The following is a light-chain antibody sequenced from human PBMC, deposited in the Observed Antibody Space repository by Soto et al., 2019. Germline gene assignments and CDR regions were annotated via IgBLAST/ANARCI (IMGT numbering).Light chain of an antibody. CDR3: QQYYVIPRT. Sequence: DIVMTQSPDSLAVSLGERATINCKSSQRVLYNSNNQNYLAGYQQKPGQHPKLLFYCASDRESGVPDRFSGSGSGTDFTLTISSLQDEDVAIYHCQQYYVIPRTFGGWTKVEIK. CDR1: QRVLYNSNNQNY. CDR2: CAS. V-gene: IGKV4-1*01. J-gene: IGKJ4*01.